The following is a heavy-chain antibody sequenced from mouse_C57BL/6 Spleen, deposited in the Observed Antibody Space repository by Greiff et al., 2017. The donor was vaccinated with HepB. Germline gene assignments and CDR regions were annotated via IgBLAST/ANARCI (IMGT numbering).Heavy chain of an antibody. J-gene: IGHJ4*01. CDR3: SRGLTGTGLAMGY. D-gene: IGHD4-1*01. CDR1: GYTFTSYW. V-gene: IGHV1-53*01. Sequence: QVQLQQPGTELVKPGASVKLSCKASGYTFTSYWMNWVKQRPGQGLEWIGNINPSNGGTNYNEKFKSKATLTVDKSSITAYMQISSLTSEDSAVYYCSRGLTGTGLAMGYWGQGTAVTVSS. CDR2: INPSNGGT.